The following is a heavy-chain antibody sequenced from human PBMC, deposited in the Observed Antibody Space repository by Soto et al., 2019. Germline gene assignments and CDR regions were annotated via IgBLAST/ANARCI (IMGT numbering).Heavy chain of an antibody. CDR1: GFSFSTYG. D-gene: IGHD1-1*01. CDR2: IWHDGRYK. V-gene: IGHV3-33*01. Sequence: QVQLVESGGGVVQPGRSLRLSCAASGFSFSTYGMHWVRQAPGKGREWVAAIWHDGRYKFHADAVKXXXXISRXHXXXXXXXXXXXXXXXXXAVYXXAXELSDYGKTFDCWGQGTLVTVS. J-gene: IGHJ4*02. CDR3: AXELSDYGKTFDC.